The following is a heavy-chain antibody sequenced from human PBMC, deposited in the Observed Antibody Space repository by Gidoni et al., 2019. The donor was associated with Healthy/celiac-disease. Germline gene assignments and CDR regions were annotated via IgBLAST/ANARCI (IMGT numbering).Heavy chain of an antibody. V-gene: IGHV5-51*01. D-gene: IGHD3-10*01. J-gene: IGHJ1*01. CDR3: ARLEGFGELGAEYFQH. Sequence: EVQLVQSGAEVKKPGESLKISCKGSGYSFTSYWIGWVRQMPGNGLEWMGFIHPGDSDTRYSPSFQGQVTISADKSISTAYLQWSSLKASDTAMYYCARLEGFGELGAEYFQHWGQGTLVTVSS. CDR1: GYSFTSYW. CDR2: IHPGDSDT.